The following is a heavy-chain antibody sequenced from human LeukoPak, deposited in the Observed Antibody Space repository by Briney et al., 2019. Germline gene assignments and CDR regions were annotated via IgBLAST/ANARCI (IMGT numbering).Heavy chain of an antibody. Sequence: SETLSLTCTVSGGSISSYYWSWIRQPPGKGLEWIGYIYYSGSTNYNPSLKSRVTISVDTSKNQFSLKLSSVTAADAAVYYCASIPLNSAGDDAFDIWGQGTMVTVSS. CDR2: IYYSGST. J-gene: IGHJ3*02. D-gene: IGHD6-13*01. CDR1: GGSISSYY. CDR3: ASIPLNSAGDDAFDI. V-gene: IGHV4-59*08.